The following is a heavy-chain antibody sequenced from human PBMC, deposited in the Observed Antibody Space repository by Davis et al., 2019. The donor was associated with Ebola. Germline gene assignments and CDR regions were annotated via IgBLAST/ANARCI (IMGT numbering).Heavy chain of an antibody. CDR2: ISAYNGNT. CDR3: ARDRVRHYYDSSGFGGGSYY. CDR1: GGTFSSYA. D-gene: IGHD3-22*01. V-gene: IGHV1-18*01. J-gene: IGHJ4*02. Sequence: ASVKVSCKASGGTFSSYAISWVRQAPGQGLEWMGWISAYNGNTNYAQKLQGRVTMTTDTSTSTAYMELRSLRSDDTAVYYCARDRVRHYYDSSGFGGGSYYWGQGTLVTVSS.